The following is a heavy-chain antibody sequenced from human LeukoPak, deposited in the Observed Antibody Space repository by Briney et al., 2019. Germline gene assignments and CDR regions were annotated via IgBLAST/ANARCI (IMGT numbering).Heavy chain of an antibody. D-gene: IGHD3-10*01. CDR3: AKLGVLRIPMVRGVNFDY. V-gene: IGHV3-23*01. J-gene: IGHJ4*02. Sequence: GGSLRLSCAASGFTFSSYAMSWVRQAPGKGLEWVSAISGSGGSTYYADSVKGRFTISRDNSKNTLYLQMNSLRAEDTAVYYCAKLGVLRIPMVRGVNFDYWGQGTLVTVSS. CDR2: ISGSGGST. CDR1: GFTFSSYA.